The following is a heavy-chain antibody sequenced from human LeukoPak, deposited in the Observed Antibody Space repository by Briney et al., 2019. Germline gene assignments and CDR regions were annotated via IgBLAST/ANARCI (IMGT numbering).Heavy chain of an antibody. CDR1: GGTFSSYA. J-gene: IGHJ4*02. CDR3: ARVVSKGIGDFDY. V-gene: IGHV1-69*13. D-gene: IGHD3-22*01. CDR2: IIPIFGTA. Sequence: ASVKVSCKASGGTFSSYAISWVRQAPGQGLEWMGGIIPIFGTANYAQKFQGRVTITADESTSTAYMELSSLRSEDTAVYYCARVVSKGIGDFDYWGQGTLVTVSS.